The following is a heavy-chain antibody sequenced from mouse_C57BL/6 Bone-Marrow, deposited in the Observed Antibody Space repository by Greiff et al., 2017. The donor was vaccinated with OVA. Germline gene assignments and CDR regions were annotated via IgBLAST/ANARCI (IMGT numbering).Heavy chain of an antibody. J-gene: IGHJ2*01. CDR2: ISDGGSYT. CDR3: AIITTVVAPY. Sequence: DVHLVESGGGLVKPGGSLKLSCAASGFTFSSYAMSWVRQTPEKRLEWVATISDGGSYTYYPDNVKGRFTISRDNAKNNLYLQMSHLKSEDTAMYYCAIITTVVAPYWGQGTTLTVSS. D-gene: IGHD1-1*01. V-gene: IGHV5-4*01. CDR1: GFTFSSYA.